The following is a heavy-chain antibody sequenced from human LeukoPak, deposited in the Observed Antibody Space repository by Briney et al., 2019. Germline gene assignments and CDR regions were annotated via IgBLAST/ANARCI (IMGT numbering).Heavy chain of an antibody. CDR3: ARHYGP. V-gene: IGHV4-34*01. D-gene: IGHD3-16*01. CDR2: IYYSGST. CDR1: GGSFSGYY. J-gene: IGHJ5*02. Sequence: SETLSLTCAVYGGSFSGYYWSWIRQPPGKGLEWIGSIYYSGSTYYNPSLKGRVTISVDTSKNQFSLKLSSVTAADTAVYYCARHYGPWGQGTLVTVSS.